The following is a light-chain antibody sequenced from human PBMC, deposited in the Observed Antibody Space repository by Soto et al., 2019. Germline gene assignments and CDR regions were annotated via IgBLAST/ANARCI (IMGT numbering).Light chain of an antibody. CDR3: HSRA. CDR2: DAS. J-gene: IGKJ5*01. Sequence: DIQMTQSPSTLSASVGDEVTITCRASQTISRCLAWYQQKPGRAPKLLIYDASTFESGVPSRFSGSGSETEFTLTISRLQPDDFAPYFCHSRAFGQGTRLEIK. V-gene: IGKV1-5*01. CDR1: QTISRC.